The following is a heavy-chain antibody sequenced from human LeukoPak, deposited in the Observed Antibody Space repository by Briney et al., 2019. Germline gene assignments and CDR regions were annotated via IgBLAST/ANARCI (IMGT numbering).Heavy chain of an antibody. CDR1: GGSISSLNL. J-gene: IGHJ5*02. CDR2: MYLGGTT. D-gene: IGHD4-17*01. V-gene: IGHV4-4*02. Sequence: SETLSLTCIVSGGSISSLNLWSWLRRPPGKGLEWIGEMYLGGTTNFNPSLKSRVTILIDKSKNQLSLQLTSVTAADTAVHYCARVVSTVTTYWFDPWGQGTLVTVSS. CDR3: ARVVSTVTTYWFDP.